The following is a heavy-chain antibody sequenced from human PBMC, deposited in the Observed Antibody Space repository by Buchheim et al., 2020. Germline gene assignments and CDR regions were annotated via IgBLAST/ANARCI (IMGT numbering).Heavy chain of an antibody. D-gene: IGHD6-19*01. V-gene: IGHV4-59*01. CDR2: ISYSGST. Sequence: QVQLQESGPGLVKPSETLSLTCTVSGGSISSYYWSWIRQPPGKGLEWIGYISYSGSTNYNPLPKSRGPISVDTSKNQFSLKLSSVTAADTAVYYCARTRHDSSGWYGGVGYYYGMDVWGQGTT. CDR1: GGSISSYY. J-gene: IGHJ6*02. CDR3: ARTRHDSSGWYGGVGYYYGMDV.